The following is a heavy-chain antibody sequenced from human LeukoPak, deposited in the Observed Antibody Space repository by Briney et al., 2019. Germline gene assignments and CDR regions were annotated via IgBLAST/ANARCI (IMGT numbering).Heavy chain of an antibody. CDR2: IWYGGSNK. J-gene: IGHJ4*02. CDR3: AKAPGSGWYDEYFDY. CDR1: GFTFSSYA. D-gene: IGHD6-13*01. Sequence: GGSLRLSCAASGFTFSSYAMSWVRQARGKGLEWVAVIWYGGSNKYYADSVKGRFTISRDNAKNSLYLQMNSLRAEDTALYYCAKAPGSGWYDEYFDYWGQGTLVTVSS. V-gene: IGHV3-33*03.